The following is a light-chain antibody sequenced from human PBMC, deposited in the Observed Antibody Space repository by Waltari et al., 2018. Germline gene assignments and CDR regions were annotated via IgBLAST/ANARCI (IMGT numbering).Light chain of an antibody. CDR3: QQYYSAPLT. V-gene: IGKV4-1*01. Sequence: DIVMTQSPDSLAVSVGERATINCKSSQSLLYSSKNKNYLGWYQQKQGQAPKLLIYSASTGESGVPDRFSGSGSGTEFTLTSNSLQAEDGAVYYCQQYYSAPLTFGGGTKVEIK. CDR2: SAS. J-gene: IGKJ4*01. CDR1: QSLLYSSKNKNY.